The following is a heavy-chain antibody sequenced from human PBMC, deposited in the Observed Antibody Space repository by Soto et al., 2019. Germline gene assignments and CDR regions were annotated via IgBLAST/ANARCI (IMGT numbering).Heavy chain of an antibody. J-gene: IGHJ2*01. V-gene: IGHV4-31*03. Sequence: QVQLQESGPGLVKPSQTLSLTCTVSGGSISGGGYYWSWIRQHPGKGLEWIGYIYYSGSTYYNPSLKSRVTISVDTSKNQFSLKLSSVTAADTAVYYCARERSDYYRLYWYFDLWGRGTLVTVSS. CDR1: GGSISGGGYY. CDR3: ARERSDYYRLYWYFDL. D-gene: IGHD3-22*01. CDR2: IYYSGST.